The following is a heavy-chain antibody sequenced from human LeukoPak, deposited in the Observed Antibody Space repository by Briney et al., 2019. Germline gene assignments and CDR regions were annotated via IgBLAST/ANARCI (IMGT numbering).Heavy chain of an antibody. V-gene: IGHV3-7*03. J-gene: IGHJ4*02. CDR3: ARESPYGAIDY. Sequence: GSLRLSCAASGFRFSTYWMSWVRQAPGEGLQWVANINEDGSETNYADSVKGRFTISRDNGKNSLYLQMSSLRADDTAVYYCARESPYGAIDYWGQGTLVIVPP. CDR2: INEDGSET. D-gene: IGHD4/OR15-4a*01. CDR1: GFRFSTYW.